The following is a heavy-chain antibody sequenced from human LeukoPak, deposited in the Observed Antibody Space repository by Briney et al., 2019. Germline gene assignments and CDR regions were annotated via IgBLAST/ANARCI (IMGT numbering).Heavy chain of an antibody. CDR3: ARRDGYADY. J-gene: IGHJ4*02. V-gene: IGHV3-30*02. D-gene: IGHD5-24*01. CDR2: IRSDGSIK. CDR1: GFTFSDYG. Sequence: GGSLRLSCSASGFTFSDYGMHWVRQAPGKGLEWVAFIRSDGSIKYYADSVKGRLTISRDNSKNTMYLQMNSLRAEDTAVFYCARRDGYADYWGQGTLVTVSS.